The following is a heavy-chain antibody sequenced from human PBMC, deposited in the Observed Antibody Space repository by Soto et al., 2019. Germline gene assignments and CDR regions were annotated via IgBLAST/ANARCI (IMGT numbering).Heavy chain of an antibody. CDR3: ARSTEGANVVVAATFDY. V-gene: IGHV4-31*02. CDR1: GGSISSGGYY. D-gene: IGHD2-15*01. CDR2: IYYSGST. J-gene: IGHJ4*02. Sequence: SETLSLTCTVSGGSISSGGYYWSWIRQHPGKGLEWIGYIYYSGSTYYNPSLKSRVTISVDTSKNQFSLKLSSVTAADTAVYYCARSTEGANVVVAATFDYWGQGTLVTVS.